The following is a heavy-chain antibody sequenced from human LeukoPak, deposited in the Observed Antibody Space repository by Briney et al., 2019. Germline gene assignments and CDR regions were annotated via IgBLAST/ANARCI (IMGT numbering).Heavy chain of an antibody. CDR3: ARDKSMDFWSGYYTYGMDV. V-gene: IGHV3-11*01. CDR1: GFTFSDYY. D-gene: IGHD3-3*01. Sequence: GGSLRLSCAASGFTFSDYYMSCIRQAPGKGLEWVSYISSSGSTIYYADSVKGRFTISRDNAKNSLYLQMNSLRAEDTAVYYCARDKSMDFWSGYYTYGMDVWGQGTTVTVSS. J-gene: IGHJ6*02. CDR2: ISSSGSTI.